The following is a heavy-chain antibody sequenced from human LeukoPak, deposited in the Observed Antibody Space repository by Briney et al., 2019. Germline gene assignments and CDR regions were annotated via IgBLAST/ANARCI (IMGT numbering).Heavy chain of an antibody. D-gene: IGHD3-22*01. J-gene: IGHJ4*02. Sequence: PGGSLRLSCAASGFTFSDHAMTWVRQTLAKGLESVSSTSAGGDITHYADSVKGRFTISRDNSKSTLYLQMNSLRAEDTAIYFCAYLDSSGFYYGRLRYWGQGTPVTVSS. CDR2: TSAGGDIT. CDR3: AYLDSSGFYYGRLRY. CDR1: GFTFSDHA. V-gene: IGHV3-23*01.